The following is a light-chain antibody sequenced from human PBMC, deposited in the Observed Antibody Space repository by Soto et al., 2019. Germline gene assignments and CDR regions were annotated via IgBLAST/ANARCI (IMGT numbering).Light chain of an antibody. CDR1: QGITNY. CDR2: AAS. V-gene: IGKV1-27*01. J-gene: IGKJ5*01. Sequence: DIQMTQSPSSLSSSVGDRVTISGRASQGITNYLAWYQRKPGKVPKLLIYAASTLQSGVPSRFSGSGSGTDFTLTISSLQPEDVATYYCQNYKSALRITFGQGTRLEIK. CDR3: QNYKSALRIT.